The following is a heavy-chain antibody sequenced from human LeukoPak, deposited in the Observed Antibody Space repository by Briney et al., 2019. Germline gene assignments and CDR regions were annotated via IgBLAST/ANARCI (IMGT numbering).Heavy chain of an antibody. Sequence: ASVKVSCKASGYTLTGYYMHWMRQAPGQGLEWMGWINPNSGGTKYAQKFQGRVTMTRDTSIGTAYMELSSLRSDDTAVYYCARRLGAGSTLGYWGQGTLVTVSS. CDR2: INPNSGGT. J-gene: IGHJ4*02. CDR1: GYTLTGYY. V-gene: IGHV1-2*02. D-gene: IGHD1-1*01. CDR3: ARRLGAGSTLGY.